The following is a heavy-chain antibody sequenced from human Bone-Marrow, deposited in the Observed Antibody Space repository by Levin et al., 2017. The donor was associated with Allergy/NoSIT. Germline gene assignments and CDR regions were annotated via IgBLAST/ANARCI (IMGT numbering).Heavy chain of an antibody. D-gene: IGHD5-18*01. CDR2: IKQDGSEK. Sequence: AASVKVSCAASGFTFSSYWMSWVRQAPGKGLEWVANIKQDGSEKYYVDSVKGRFTISRDNAKNSLYLQMNSLRAEDTAVYYCARSPLLRLWGGYYYDYGMDVWGQGTTVTVSS. J-gene: IGHJ6*02. V-gene: IGHV3-7*01. CDR3: ARSPLLRLWGGYYYDYGMDV. CDR1: GFTFSSYW.